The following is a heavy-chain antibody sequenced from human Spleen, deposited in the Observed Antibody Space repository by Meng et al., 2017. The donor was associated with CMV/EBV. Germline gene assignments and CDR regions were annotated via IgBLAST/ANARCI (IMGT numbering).Heavy chain of an antibody. J-gene: IGHJ5*02. D-gene: IGHD2-8*01. CDR2: INHSGRT. Sequence: SFGDDYWSWIRPPPGAGLEWLGDINHSGRTSYNPSLTCRVAISLGTSNNQFSLNVNSVTAADTAVYYCARVGHCTRSDCFKYNWFDPWGQGTLVTVSS. CDR3: ARVGHCTRSDCFKYNWFDP. CDR1: SFGDDY. V-gene: IGHV4-34*01.